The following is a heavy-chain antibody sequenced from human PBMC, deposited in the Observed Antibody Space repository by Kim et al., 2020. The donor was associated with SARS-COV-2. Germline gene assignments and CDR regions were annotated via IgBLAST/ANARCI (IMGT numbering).Heavy chain of an antibody. Sequence: SETLSLTCAVYGGSFSGYYWSWIRQPPGKGLEWIGEINHSGSTNYNPSLKSRVTISVDTSKNQFSLKLSSVTAADTAVYYCARPSVGATHYFDYWGQGTPVTVSS. CDR2: INHSGST. CDR1: GGSFSGYY. D-gene: IGHD1-26*01. V-gene: IGHV4-34*01. CDR3: ARPSVGATHYFDY. J-gene: IGHJ4*02.